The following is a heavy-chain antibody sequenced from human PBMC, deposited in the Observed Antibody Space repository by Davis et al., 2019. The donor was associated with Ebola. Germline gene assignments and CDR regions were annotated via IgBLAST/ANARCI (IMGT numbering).Heavy chain of an antibody. CDR1: GFTFSGSA. Sequence: GESLKISCAASGFTFSGSAMHWVRQASGKGLEWVGRIRSKANSYATEYVASVKGRFTISRNDSKNTAYLQMNSLKTEDTAVYYCTRQWGYQLPIRSWGQGTLVTVSS. V-gene: IGHV3-73*01. D-gene: IGHD2-2*01. CDR2: IRSKANSYAT. CDR3: TRQWGYQLPIRS. J-gene: IGHJ4*02.